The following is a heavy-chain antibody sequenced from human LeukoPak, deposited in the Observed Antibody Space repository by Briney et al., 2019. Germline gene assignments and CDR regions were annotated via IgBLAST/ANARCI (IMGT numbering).Heavy chain of an antibody. Sequence: TSETLSLTCTVSGGSISSYYWSWIRQPPGKGLEWIGYIYYSGSTNYNPSLRSRVTVSVDTSKNHFSLNLRSVTAADTALYYCASAPRQASIGGLDYWGQGTLVTVSS. D-gene: IGHD3-16*01. J-gene: IGHJ4*02. CDR1: GGSISSYY. CDR2: IYYSGST. V-gene: IGHV4-59*08. CDR3: ASAPRQASIGGLDY.